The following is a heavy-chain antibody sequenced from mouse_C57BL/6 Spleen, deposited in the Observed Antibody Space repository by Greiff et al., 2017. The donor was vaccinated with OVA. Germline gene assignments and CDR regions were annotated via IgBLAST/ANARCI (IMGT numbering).Heavy chain of an antibody. CDR3: ARMTTVVATNFDD. V-gene: IGHV1-26*01. CDR1: GYTFTDYY. CDR2: INPNNGGT. Sequence: EVQLQQSGPELVKPGASVKISCKASGYTFTDYYMNWVKQSHGKSLEWIGDINPNNGGTSYNQKFKGKATLTVDKSSSTAYMELRSLTSEDSAVYYCARMTTVVATNFDDWGQGTTLTVSS. D-gene: IGHD1-1*01. J-gene: IGHJ2*01.